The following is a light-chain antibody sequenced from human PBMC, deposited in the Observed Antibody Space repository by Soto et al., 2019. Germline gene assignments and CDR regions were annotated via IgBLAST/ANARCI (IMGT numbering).Light chain of an antibody. CDR2: ANS. Sequence: SSSNNGAGYDVHWYQQLPGGAPKLLIYANSNRPSGVPDRFSGSRSGTSASLAITGLQAEDEADYSCQSYDSSLSGFYVFGTGTKVTVL. J-gene: IGLJ1*01. V-gene: IGLV1-40*01. CDR1: SSNNGAGYD. CDR3: QSYDSSLSGFYV.